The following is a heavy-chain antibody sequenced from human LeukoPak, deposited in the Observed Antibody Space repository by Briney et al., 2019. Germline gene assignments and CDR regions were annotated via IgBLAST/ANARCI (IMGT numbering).Heavy chain of an antibody. CDR2: IWYDGSNK. D-gene: IGHD3-22*01. J-gene: IGHJ4*02. V-gene: IGHV3-33*06. Sequence: GGSLRLSCAASGFTFSSYGMHWVRQAPGKGLEWVAVIWYDGSNKYYADSVKGRFTISRDNSKNTLYLQMNSLRAEDTAVYYCAKDYYDSSGTLDYWGQGALVTVSS. CDR1: GFTFSSYG. CDR3: AKDYYDSSGTLDY.